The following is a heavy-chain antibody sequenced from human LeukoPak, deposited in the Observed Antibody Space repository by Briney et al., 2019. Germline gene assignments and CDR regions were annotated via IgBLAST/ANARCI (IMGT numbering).Heavy chain of an antibody. CDR2: IYYSGST. D-gene: IGHD3-10*01. CDR1: GGSISSSSYY. J-gene: IGHJ6*03. Sequence: SETLSLTCTVSGGSISSSSYYWGWIRQPPGKGLEWIGSIYYSGSTYYNPSLKSRVTISVDTSKNQFSLKLSSVTAADTAVYYCARSAYYYGSGSYFSKFYYYYYMDVWGKGTTVTISS. V-gene: IGHV4-39*01. CDR3: ARSAYYYGSGSYFSKFYYYYYMDV.